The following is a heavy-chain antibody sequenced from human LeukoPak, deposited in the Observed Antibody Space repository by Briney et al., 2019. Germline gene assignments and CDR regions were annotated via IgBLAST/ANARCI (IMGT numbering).Heavy chain of an antibody. V-gene: IGHV1-46*01. CDR1: GYTFTGYY. CDR3: ARDRKGPNYYDSSGYDY. D-gene: IGHD3-22*01. Sequence: ASVKVSCKASGYTFTGYYMHWVRQAPGQGLEWMGIINPSGGSTSYAQKFQGRVTMTRDTSTSTVYMELSSLRSEDTAVYYCARDRKGPNYYDSSGYDYWGQGTLVTVSS. CDR2: INPSGGST. J-gene: IGHJ4*02.